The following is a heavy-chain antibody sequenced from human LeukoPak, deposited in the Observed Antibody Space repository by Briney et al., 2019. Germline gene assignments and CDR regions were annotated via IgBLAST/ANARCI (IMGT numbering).Heavy chain of an antibody. Sequence: ASVKVSCKASGYTLTDSYMHWVRQAPGQGLEWLAWINPNSGDTNYAQKFQGRATVTSDTSISTAYMELSGLTSDDTAVYFCAREEQYRNYFDDWGQGTLATVSS. D-gene: IGHD1/OR15-1a*01. CDR1: GYTLTDSY. CDR3: AREEQYRNYFDD. CDR2: INPNSGDT. J-gene: IGHJ4*02. V-gene: IGHV1-2*02.